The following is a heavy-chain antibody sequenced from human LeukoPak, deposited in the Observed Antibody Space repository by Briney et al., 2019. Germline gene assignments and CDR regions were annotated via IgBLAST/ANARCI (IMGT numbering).Heavy chain of an antibody. CDR3: ASERVFHY. CDR1: GFTFSNYW. J-gene: IGHJ4*02. V-gene: IGHV3-7*04. CDR2: IKEDGSEK. Sequence: PGGSLRLSCAASGFTFSNYWMNRVRQAPGKGLEWVANIKEDGSEKYYVDSVKGRFTISRDNAKNSLCLQMNSLRAEDTAVYYCASERVFHYWGQGTLVTVSS.